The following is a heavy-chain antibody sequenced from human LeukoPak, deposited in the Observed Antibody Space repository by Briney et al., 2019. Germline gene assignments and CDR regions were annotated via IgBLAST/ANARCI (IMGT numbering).Heavy chain of an antibody. J-gene: IGHJ4*02. CDR3: AKVAPYSSGTLDY. V-gene: IGHV6-1*01. Sequence: SQTLSLTCAIYGDSVSNNSAAWNWIRQSPSRGLEWLGRTYYRSKWSNNYAISVKRRISITPDTSKNQFSLQLKFVTPEDTAVYYCAKVAPYSSGTLDYWGQGTLVTVSS. CDR2: TYYRSKWSN. D-gene: IGHD6-19*01. CDR1: GDSVSNNSAA.